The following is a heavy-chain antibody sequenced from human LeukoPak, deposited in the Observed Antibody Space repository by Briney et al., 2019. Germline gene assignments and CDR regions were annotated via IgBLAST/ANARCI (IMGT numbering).Heavy chain of an antibody. Sequence: PGGSLRLSCAASGFTFSSYAMSWVRQAPGKGLEWVSLISGSGGSTYYADSVKGRFTISRDNSKNTLYLQMNSLRAEDTAVYYCAKDPLGTEMATTFDYWGQGTLVTVSS. CDR3: AKDPLGTEMATTFDY. J-gene: IGHJ4*02. V-gene: IGHV3-23*01. D-gene: IGHD5-24*01. CDR1: GFTFSSYA. CDR2: ISGSGGST.